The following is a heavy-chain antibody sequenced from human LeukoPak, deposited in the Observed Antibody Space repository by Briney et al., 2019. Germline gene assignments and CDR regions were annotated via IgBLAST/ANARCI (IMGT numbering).Heavy chain of an antibody. Sequence: GGSLRLSCAASGFTFSSYWMSWVRQAPGKGLEWVGFIRSKAYGGTTEYAASVKGRFTISRDDSKSIAYLQMNSLKTEDTAVYYCTRGDSSDYSPDAFDIWGQGTMVTVSS. CDR1: GFTFSSYW. V-gene: IGHV3-49*04. J-gene: IGHJ3*02. D-gene: IGHD3-22*01. CDR2: IRSKAYGGTT. CDR3: TRGDSSDYSPDAFDI.